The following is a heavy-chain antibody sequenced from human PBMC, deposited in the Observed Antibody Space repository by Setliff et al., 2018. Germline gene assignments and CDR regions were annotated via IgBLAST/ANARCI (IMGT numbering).Heavy chain of an antibody. CDR3: TFARDGYDVFDI. CDR1: GFSFSGSA. D-gene: IGHD5-18*01. J-gene: IGHJ3*02. CDR2: IRGRADNYAT. V-gene: IGHV3-73*01. Sequence: GGSLRLSCAASGFSFSGSAVYWLRQASVKGLEWIGRIRGRADNYATAYAASVRGRFTISRDDSKNTAYLQMNSLKTEDTAVYYCTFARDGYDVFDIWGQGTMVTVSS.